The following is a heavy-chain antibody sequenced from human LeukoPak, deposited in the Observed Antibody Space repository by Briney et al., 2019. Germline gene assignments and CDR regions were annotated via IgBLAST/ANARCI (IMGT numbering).Heavy chain of an antibody. CDR3: AREIEYYDSSGYPNPDAFDI. Sequence: PSQTLSLTCTVSGVSISSGGYYWRWIRQHPGKGLEWIGYIYYSGSTYYNPSLNSRVTISVDTSKNQFSLRLSSVTAADTAVYYGAREIEYYDSSGYPNPDAFDIWGQGTMVTVSS. V-gene: IGHV4-31*03. CDR1: GVSISSGGYY. D-gene: IGHD3-22*01. CDR2: IYYSGST. J-gene: IGHJ3*02.